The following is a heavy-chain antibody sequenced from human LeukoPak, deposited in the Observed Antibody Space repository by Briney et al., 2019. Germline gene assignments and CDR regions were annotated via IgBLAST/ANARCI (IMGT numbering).Heavy chain of an antibody. D-gene: IGHD5-24*01. V-gene: IGHV3-7*01. J-gene: IGHJ4*02. CDR1: GLTFRSFW. Sequence: GGSLRLSCAVSGLTFRSFWMSWVRQAPGKGLEWVANINQDGSEKYFVDSVRCRITISRDNSKNSLHPEMNTLGAEDTALYYCARERDGRFFDYWGQGTLVTVSS. CDR3: ARERDGRFFDY. CDR2: INQDGSEK.